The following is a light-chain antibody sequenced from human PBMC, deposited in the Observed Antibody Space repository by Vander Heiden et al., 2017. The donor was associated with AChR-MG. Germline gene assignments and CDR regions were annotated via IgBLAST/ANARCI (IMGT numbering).Light chain of an antibody. Sequence: QPVLPQPPSASASLGASVTLTCTLSSGYSNYKVDWYQQRPGKGPRFVMRVGTGGIVGSKGDGIPDRFSVLGSGLNRYLTIKNIQEEDESDYHCGADHGSGSNFVVVFGGGTKLTVL. CDR1: SGYSNYK. CDR2: VGTGGIVG. CDR3: GADHGSGSNFVVV. V-gene: IGLV9-49*01. J-gene: IGLJ2*01.